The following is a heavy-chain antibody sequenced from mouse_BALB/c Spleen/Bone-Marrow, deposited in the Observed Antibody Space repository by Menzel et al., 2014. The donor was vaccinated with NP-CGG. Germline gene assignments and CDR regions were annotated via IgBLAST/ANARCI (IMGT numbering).Heavy chain of an antibody. D-gene: IGHD1-1*01. CDR3: ASYYYGRYFDV. Sequence: EVKLMESGAELVKPGASVKLSCTASGFNIKDTYMHWVKQRPEQGLEWIGRIDPANGNTKYDPKFQGKATITADTSCNTAYLQLSSLSSDDTAVYYCASYYYGRYFDVWGAGTTFTVSS. J-gene: IGHJ1*01. CDR1: GFNIKDTY. CDR2: IDPANGNT. V-gene: IGHV14-3*02.